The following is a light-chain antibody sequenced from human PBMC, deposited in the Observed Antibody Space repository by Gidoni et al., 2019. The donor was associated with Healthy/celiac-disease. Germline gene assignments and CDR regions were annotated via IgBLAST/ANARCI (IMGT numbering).Light chain of an antibody. J-gene: IGKJ4*01. CDR1: QSVSSSY. CDR2: GAS. V-gene: IGKV3-20*01. CDR3: KQYGSSPLT. Sequence: EIVLTQSPGTLSLSPGERATLSCRASQSVSSSYLAWYQQKPGQAPRLLIYGASSSGSGTDFTLTISRLEPEDFAVYYCKQYGSSPLTFGGGTKVEIK.